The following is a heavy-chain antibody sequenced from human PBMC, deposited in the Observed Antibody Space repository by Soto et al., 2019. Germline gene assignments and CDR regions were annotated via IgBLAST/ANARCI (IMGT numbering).Heavy chain of an antibody. J-gene: IGHJ4*02. CDR2: INPSGGTT. CDR1: GYTLTTYY. V-gene: IGHV1-46*03. D-gene: IGHD2-15*01. Sequence: QVQLVQSGAEVKKPGASVKVSCKASGYTLTTYYMHWVRQAPGQGLEWMGIINPSGGTTSYAQKFQGRVTMTRDTSTSTVYMELSSLRSEDTAVYYCARGWGYCSGASCLLFDYWGQGTLVTVSS. CDR3: ARGWGYCSGASCLLFDY.